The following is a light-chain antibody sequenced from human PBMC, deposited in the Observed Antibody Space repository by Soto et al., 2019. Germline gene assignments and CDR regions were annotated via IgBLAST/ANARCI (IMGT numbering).Light chain of an antibody. CDR1: SSDVGSYNR. V-gene: IGLV2-18*02. CDR3: TSFTTSTTYV. J-gene: IGLJ1*01. CDR2: EVN. Sequence: QSALTQPPSVSGSPGQSVAVSCTGSSSDVGSYNRVSWYQQPPGAAPKLIIYEVNNRPSGVPDRFSGSKSGNTASLTISGLRADDEADYYCTSFTTSTTYVFGTGTKLTVL.